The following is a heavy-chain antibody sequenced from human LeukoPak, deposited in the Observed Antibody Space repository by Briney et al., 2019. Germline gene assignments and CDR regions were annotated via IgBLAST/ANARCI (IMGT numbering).Heavy chain of an antibody. CDR3: AREGDYYGSGSHSKTYYYYYGMDV. CDR2: ISGSGGST. Sequence: PGGSLRLSCAASGFTFSSYAMSWVRQAPGKGLEWVSAISGSGGSTYYADSVKGRFTISRDNSKNTLYLQMNSLRAEDRATYYCAREGDYYGSGSHSKTYYYYYGMDVWGQGTTVTVSS. D-gene: IGHD3-10*01. V-gene: IGHV3-23*01. J-gene: IGHJ6*02. CDR1: GFTFSSYA.